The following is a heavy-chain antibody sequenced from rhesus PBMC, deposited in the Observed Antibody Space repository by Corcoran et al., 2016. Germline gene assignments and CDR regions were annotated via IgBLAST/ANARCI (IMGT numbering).Heavy chain of an antibody. CDR2: ITYSGST. CDR1: GGSISSGYYY. D-gene: IGHD3-9*01. CDR3: TKGGVTFDY. Sequence: QVQLQESGPGLVKPSETLSLTCAVSGGSISSGYYYWSWLRQPPGKGLEWIGYITYSGSTSYNPSLKSRVTISRDTSKNQFSLKLSSVTAADTAVYYCTKGGVTFDYWGQGVLVTVSS. V-gene: IGHV4-122*02. J-gene: IGHJ4*01.